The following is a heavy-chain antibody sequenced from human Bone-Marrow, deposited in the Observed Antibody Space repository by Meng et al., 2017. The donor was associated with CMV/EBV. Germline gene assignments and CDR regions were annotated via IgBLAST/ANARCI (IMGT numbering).Heavy chain of an antibody. CDR2: IEQDGSEK. CDR1: GFTFSTYW. CDR3: ARWGGYSPFDY. D-gene: IGHD5-18*01. J-gene: IGHJ4*02. V-gene: IGHV3-7*01. Sequence: GESLKISCAASGFTFSTYWMSWVRQAPGKGLEWVANIEQDGSEKYYVDSVKGRFTLSRDNAKNSLYLQMNSLRAEDTAVFYCARWGGYSPFDYWGQGTLVTVSS.